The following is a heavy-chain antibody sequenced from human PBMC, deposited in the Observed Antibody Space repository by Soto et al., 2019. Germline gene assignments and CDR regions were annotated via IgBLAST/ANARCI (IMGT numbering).Heavy chain of an antibody. CDR3: ARPYGSGSYYVYYYGMDV. J-gene: IGHJ6*02. CDR2: IITIFGTA. Sequence: QVQLVQSGAEVKKPGSSVKVSCKASGGTFSSYAISWVRQAPGQGLEWMGGIITIFGTANYAQKIQSRVTITADKSTSTAYIELSSLRAEDTAVYYCARPYGSGSYYVYYYGMDVWGQGTTVTVAS. V-gene: IGHV1-69*06. D-gene: IGHD3-10*01. CDR1: GGTFSSYA.